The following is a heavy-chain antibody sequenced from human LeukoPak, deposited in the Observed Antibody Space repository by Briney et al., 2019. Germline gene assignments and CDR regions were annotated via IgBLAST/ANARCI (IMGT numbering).Heavy chain of an antibody. D-gene: IGHD6-19*01. Sequence: PGGSLRLSCAASGFTFSDYYMSWIRQAPGKGLEWLSYIISTGGTIHYADSVKGRFTISRDNAKNSLYLQMNSLRAEDTAVYYCAGYSSGWFGAFHIWGQGTMVTVSS. CDR3: AGYSSGWFGAFHI. V-gene: IGHV3-11*04. CDR1: GFTFSDYY. CDR2: IISTGGTI. J-gene: IGHJ3*02.